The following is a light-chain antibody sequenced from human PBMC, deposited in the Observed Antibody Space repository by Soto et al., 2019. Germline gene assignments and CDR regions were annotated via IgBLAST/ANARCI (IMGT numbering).Light chain of an antibody. J-gene: IGLJ2*01. CDR1: SSNIGAGYD. CDR2: GNT. V-gene: IGLV1-40*01. CDR3: QSYDSSLSGVV. Sequence: QSVLTQPPSVSGAPGQRVTISCTGSSSNIGAGYDVHWYQHLPGTAPKLLIYGNTNRPSGVPDRFSGSKSGTSASLAITGLQDEDEADYYCQSYDSSLSGVVFGGGTKITVL.